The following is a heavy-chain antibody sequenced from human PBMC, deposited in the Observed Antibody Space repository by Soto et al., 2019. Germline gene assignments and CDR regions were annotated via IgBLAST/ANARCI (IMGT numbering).Heavy chain of an antibody. J-gene: IGHJ4*02. CDR2: IDPSDSYT. D-gene: IGHD4-4*01. Sequence: GESLKISCKGSGYSFTSYCISWVRKMPGKGLEWMGRIDPSDSYTNYSPSFQGHVTISADKSISTAYLQWSSLKASDTAMYYCARHPYSNYDFDYWGQGTLVTVSS. V-gene: IGHV5-10-1*01. CDR3: ARHPYSNYDFDY. CDR1: GYSFTSYC.